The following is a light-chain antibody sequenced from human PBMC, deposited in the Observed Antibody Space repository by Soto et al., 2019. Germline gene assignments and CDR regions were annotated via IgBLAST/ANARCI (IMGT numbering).Light chain of an antibody. J-gene: IGKJ4*01. CDR2: DAS. CDR1: QSVHSF. Sequence: EIVLTQSPATLSLSRGERATLSCRARQSVHSFFVWYQQKRGPAPRLLIYDASKRATGIPARFSGSGSGTDFTLTISSLEPEDFAVYYCQQRLNWPLTFGGGTTVEIK. CDR3: QQRLNWPLT. V-gene: IGKV3-11*01.